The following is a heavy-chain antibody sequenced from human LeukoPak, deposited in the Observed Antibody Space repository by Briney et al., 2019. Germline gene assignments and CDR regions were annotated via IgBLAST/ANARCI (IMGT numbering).Heavy chain of an antibody. CDR2: IIPIFGTA. J-gene: IGHJ4*02. D-gene: IGHD3-22*01. V-gene: IGHV1-69*06. Sequence: ASVKVSCKASRGTFSSYTISWVRQAPGQGLEWMGGIIPIFGTANYAQKFQGRVTITADKSTSTAYMELSSLRSEDTAVYYCASPTYYDSSGYYFWGQGTLVTVSS. CDR1: RGTFSSYT. CDR3: ASPTYYDSSGYYF.